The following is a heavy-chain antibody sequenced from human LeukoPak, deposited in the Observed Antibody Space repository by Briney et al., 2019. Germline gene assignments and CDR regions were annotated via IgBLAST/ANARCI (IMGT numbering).Heavy chain of an antibody. Sequence: ASVKVSCKASGYTFTSYGISWVRQAPGQGLEWMGWISAYNGNTNYAQRLQGRVTMTTDTSTSTAYMELRSLRSDDTAVYYCAKTFMGFTAMEDDYWGQRTLVTVSS. CDR2: ISAYNGNT. V-gene: IGHV1-18*01. CDR1: GYTFTSYG. D-gene: IGHD5-18*01. J-gene: IGHJ4*02. CDR3: AKTFMGFTAMEDDY.